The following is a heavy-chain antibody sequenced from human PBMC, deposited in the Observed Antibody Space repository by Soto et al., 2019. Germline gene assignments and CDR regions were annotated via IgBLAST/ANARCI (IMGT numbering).Heavy chain of an antibody. CDR1: GFIFGSYA. D-gene: IGHD3-3*01. CDR2: LSTDGSTP. V-gene: IGHV3-30*16. Sequence: QVQLVESGGGVVQPGESLRLSCAASGFIFGSYAMNWVRQVPGKGPEWVAVLSTDGSTPYYADSVRGRFTISRDNSKSTLFLQMNSLRPEDTALYFCAKSYDLWSPYLSFGDQRDPWGQGTLVTVSS. CDR3: AKSYDLWSPYLSFGDQRDP. J-gene: IGHJ5*02.